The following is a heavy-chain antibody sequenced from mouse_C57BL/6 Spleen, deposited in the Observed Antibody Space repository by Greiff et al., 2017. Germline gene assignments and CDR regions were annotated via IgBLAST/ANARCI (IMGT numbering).Heavy chain of an antibody. V-gene: IGHV1-55*01. Sequence: VQGVESGAELVKPGASVKMSCKASGYTFTSYWITWVKQRPGQGLEWIGDIYPGSGSTNYNEKFKSKATLTVDTSSSTAYMQLSSLTSEDSAVYYCARRYYGSSYFDYWGQGTTLTVSS. CDR1: GYTFTSYW. D-gene: IGHD1-1*01. CDR3: ARRYYGSSYFDY. J-gene: IGHJ2*01. CDR2: IYPGSGST.